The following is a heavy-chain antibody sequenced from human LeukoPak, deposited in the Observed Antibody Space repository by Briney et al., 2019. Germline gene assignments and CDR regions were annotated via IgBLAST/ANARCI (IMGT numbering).Heavy chain of an antibody. D-gene: IGHD5-18*01. CDR3: ARADTALAYFDY. V-gene: IGHV1-69*04. J-gene: IGHJ4*02. CDR1: GGTFSSYA. CDR2: IIPILGIA. Sequence: SVKVSCKASGGTFSSYAISCVRQAPGQGLEWMGRIIPILGIANYAQKFQGRVTITADKSTSTAYMELSSLRSEDTAVYYCARADTALAYFDYWGQGTLVTVSS.